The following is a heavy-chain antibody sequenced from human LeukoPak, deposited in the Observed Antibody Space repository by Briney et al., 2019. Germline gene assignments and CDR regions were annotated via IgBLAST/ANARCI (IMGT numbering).Heavy chain of an antibody. D-gene: IGHD5-18*01. V-gene: IGHV3-7*01. J-gene: IGHJ6*02. Sequence: GGSLRLSCAASGFTFSSYWMSWVRQAPGKGVEWVDNIKQDGSEKYYVDSVKGRLTISRDNAKNSLYLQMNSLRAEDTAVYYCARDVGDTAIAPHSGGLDVRGQGTTVTVSS. CDR1: GFTFSSYW. CDR2: IKQDGSEK. CDR3: ARDVGDTAIAPHSGGLDV.